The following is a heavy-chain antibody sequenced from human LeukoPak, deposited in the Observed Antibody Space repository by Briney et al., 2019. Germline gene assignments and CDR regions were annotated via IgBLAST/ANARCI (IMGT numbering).Heavy chain of an antibody. CDR2: INWNGGST. D-gene: IGHD1-26*01. CDR1: RFIFDDYG. CDR3: AKRGAEVGTTVAPGDY. Sequence: GGSVRLSCAASRFIFDDYGMSWVRQAPGKGLEWVSGINWNGGSTGYADSVKGRFTISRDNAKNSLYLQMNSLRAEDTAVYYCAKRGAEVGTTVAPGDYWGQGTLLTVSS. V-gene: IGHV3-20*04. J-gene: IGHJ4*02.